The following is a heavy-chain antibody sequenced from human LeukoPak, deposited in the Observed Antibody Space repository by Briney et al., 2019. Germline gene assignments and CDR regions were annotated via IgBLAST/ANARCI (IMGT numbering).Heavy chain of an antibody. V-gene: IGHV4-59*08. D-gene: IGHD6-19*01. CDR1: GGSISSYY. CDR2: IHYSGST. J-gene: IGHJ4*02. Sequence: SETLSLTCTVSGGSISSYYWSWIRQPPGKGLEWIGYIHYSGSTNYNPSLKSRVTISVDTSKNQFSLKLSSVTAADTAVYYCARHKSQGARIAVAGDFDYWGQGTLVTVSS. CDR3: ARHKSQGARIAVAGDFDY.